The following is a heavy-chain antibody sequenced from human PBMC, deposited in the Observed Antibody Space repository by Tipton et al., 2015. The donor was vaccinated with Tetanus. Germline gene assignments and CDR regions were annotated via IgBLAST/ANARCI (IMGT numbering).Heavy chain of an antibody. J-gene: IGHJ4*02. CDR2: IQNDGGET. CDR1: GSTFREYW. D-gene: IGHD5-12*01. CDR3: ARGPRLLLYYFDS. Sequence: GSLRLSCAASGSTFREYWMSWVRQAPGKGLEWVANIQNDGGETYHLESVRGRFTISRDNGKNSLFLQMNSLRAEDTAVYYCARGPRLLLYYFDSWGQGTLVTVSS. V-gene: IGHV3-7*01.